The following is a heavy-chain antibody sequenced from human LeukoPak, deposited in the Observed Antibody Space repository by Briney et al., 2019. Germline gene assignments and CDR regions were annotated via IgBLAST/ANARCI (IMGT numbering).Heavy chain of an antibody. CDR3: ARAISIAAADPLDY. V-gene: IGHV1-2*02. Sequence: GASVKVSCKASGYTFTSYYMHWVRQAPGQGLEWMGWINPNSGGTNYAQKFQGRVTMTRDTSISTAYMELSRLRSDDTAVYYCARAISIAAADPLDYWGQGTLVTVSS. J-gene: IGHJ4*02. D-gene: IGHD6-13*01. CDR1: GYTFTSYY. CDR2: INPNSGGT.